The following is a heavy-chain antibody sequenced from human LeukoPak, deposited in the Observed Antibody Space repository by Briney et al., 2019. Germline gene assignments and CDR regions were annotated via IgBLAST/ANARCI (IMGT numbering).Heavy chain of an antibody. CDR1: GFTFSSYS. J-gene: IGHJ6*02. D-gene: IGHD2-2*01. V-gene: IGHV3-48*01. Sequence: GGSLRLSCAASGFTFSSYSMNWVRQAPGKGLEWVSYISSSSSTIYYADSVKGRFTISRDNAKNSLYLQMSSLRAEDTAVYYCARDYCSSTSCYSQYYYYGMDVWGQGTTVTVSS. CDR2: ISSSSSTI. CDR3: ARDYCSSTSCYSQYYYYGMDV.